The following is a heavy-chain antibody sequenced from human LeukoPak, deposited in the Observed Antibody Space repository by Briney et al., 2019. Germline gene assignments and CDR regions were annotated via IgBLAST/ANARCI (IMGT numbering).Heavy chain of an antibody. V-gene: IGHV3-7*01. D-gene: IGHD2-2*01. CDR1: GFTFSDYW. Sequence: GGSLRLSCVDSGFTFSDYWMSWVRQAPGKGLEWVANIKQDGSEKYYVDSVKGRFTISRDNAKNSLYLQMNSLRVEDTAVYYCARDTRYCSSTSCYYWYFDLWGRGTLVTVSS. J-gene: IGHJ2*01. CDR3: ARDTRYCSSTSCYYWYFDL. CDR2: IKQDGSEK.